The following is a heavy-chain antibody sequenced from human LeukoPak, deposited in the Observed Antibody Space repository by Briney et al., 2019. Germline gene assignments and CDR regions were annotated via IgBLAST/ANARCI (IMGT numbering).Heavy chain of an antibody. D-gene: IGHD3-3*01. CDR1: GFTLSSYS. J-gene: IGHJ6*03. CDR3: AKGVVINYNYYYYMDV. Sequence: GGSLRLSCAASGFTLSSYSMNWVRQAPGKGLEWVSSITSSSSYIYYADSVKGRFTISRDNAKNSLYLQMNSLRAEDTAVYYCAKGVVINYNYYYYMDVWGKGTTVTVSS. CDR2: ITSSSSYI. V-gene: IGHV3-21*01.